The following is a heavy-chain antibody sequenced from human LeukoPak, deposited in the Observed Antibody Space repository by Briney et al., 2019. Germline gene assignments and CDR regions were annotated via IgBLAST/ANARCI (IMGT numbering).Heavy chain of an antibody. J-gene: IGHJ4*02. CDR3: ARHGGKEGFDY. CDR1: GYSFTSYW. Sequence: GESLKISRYGSGYSFTSYWNGLVRQMPGKGLEWMGIIYPGDSDTRYSPSFQGQVTISADKSISTAYLQWSSLKASDTAMYYCARHGGKEGFDYWGQGTLVTVSS. D-gene: IGHD2-15*01. CDR2: IYPGDSDT. V-gene: IGHV5-51*01.